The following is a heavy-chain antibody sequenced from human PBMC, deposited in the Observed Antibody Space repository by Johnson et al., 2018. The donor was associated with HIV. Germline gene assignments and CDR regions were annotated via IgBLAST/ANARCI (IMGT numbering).Heavy chain of an antibody. CDR1: GFIFDDYG. CDR3: ARDRHSSSFDAFNI. V-gene: IGHV3-30*19. CDR2: ISYDGSNK. Sequence: QVQLVESGGGVVQPGRSLRFSCAASGFIFDDYGMNWVRQAPGKGLEWVAVISYDGSNKYYADSVKGRFTISRDNSKNTMSLQMNSPRVEDTAVYYCARDRHSSSFDAFNIWGQGTMVTVSS. J-gene: IGHJ3*02. D-gene: IGHD6-6*01.